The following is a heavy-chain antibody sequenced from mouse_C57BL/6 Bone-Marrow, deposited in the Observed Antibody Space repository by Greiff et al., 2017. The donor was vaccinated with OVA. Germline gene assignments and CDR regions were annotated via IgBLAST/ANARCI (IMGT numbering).Heavy chain of an antibody. CDR2: ISYDGSN. J-gene: IGHJ1*03. CDR1: GYSITSGYY. Sequence: EVQLQQSGPGLVKPSQSLSLTCSVTGYSITSGYYWNWIRQFPGNKLEWMGYISYDGSNNYNPSLKNRISITRDTSKNQFFLKLNSVTTEDTATYYCARDGRLRPWYFDVWGTGTTVTVSS. V-gene: IGHV3-6*01. CDR3: ARDGRLRPWYFDV. D-gene: IGHD1-1*01.